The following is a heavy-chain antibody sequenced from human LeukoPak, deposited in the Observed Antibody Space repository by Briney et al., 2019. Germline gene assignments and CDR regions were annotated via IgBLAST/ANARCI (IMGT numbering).Heavy chain of an antibody. D-gene: IGHD1-14*01. CDR1: GFIFSDYP. CDR2: TRVSDNKL. V-gene: IGHV3-11*01. CDR3: AKRITGNSGHAFDL. Sequence: GGSLRLSCAASGFIFSDYPMSWIRQAPGKGLEWLSYTRVSDNKLFYADSVKGRFTISRDNAQASLYLQMNSLRAEDTAVYYCAKRITGNSGHAFDLWGQGQWSPSLQ. J-gene: IGHJ3*01.